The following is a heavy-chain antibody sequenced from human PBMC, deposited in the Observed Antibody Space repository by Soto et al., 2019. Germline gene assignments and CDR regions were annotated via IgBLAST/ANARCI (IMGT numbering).Heavy chain of an antibody. CDR2: IIPIFGTA. Sequence: GASVKVSCKASGGTFSSYAISWVRQAPGQGLEWMGGIIPIFGTANYAQKFQGRVTITADKSTSTAYMELSSLRSEDTAVYYCASVQEMATNKGVAFDIWGQGTMVTVSS. J-gene: IGHJ3*02. D-gene: IGHD5-12*01. V-gene: IGHV1-69*06. CDR1: GGTFSSYA. CDR3: ASVQEMATNKGVAFDI.